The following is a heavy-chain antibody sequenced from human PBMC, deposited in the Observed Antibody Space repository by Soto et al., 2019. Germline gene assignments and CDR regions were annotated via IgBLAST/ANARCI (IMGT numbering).Heavy chain of an antibody. CDR3: ARLKSRIAVAGTLDY. D-gene: IGHD6-19*01. J-gene: IGHJ4*02. CDR1: GYSFTSYW. CDR2: IYPGDSDT. V-gene: IGHV5-51*01. Sequence: PGESLKISCKGSGYSFTSYWIGWVRQMPGKGLEWMGIIYPGDSDTRYSPSFQGQVTISADKSISTAYLQWSSLKASDTAVYYCARLKSRIAVAGTLDYWGQGTLVTAPQ.